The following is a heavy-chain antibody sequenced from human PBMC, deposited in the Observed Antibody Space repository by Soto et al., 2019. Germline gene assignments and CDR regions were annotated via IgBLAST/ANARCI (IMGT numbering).Heavy chain of an antibody. CDR3: ARLGPRVRAAERVSNWFDP. V-gene: IGHV5-51*01. CDR1: GYSFTSYW. Sequence: GDSLKISCKGSGYSFTSYWIGWVRQMPGKGLEWMGIIYPGDSDTRYSPSFQGQVTISADKSISTAYLQWSSLKASDTAMYYCARLGPRVRAAERVSNWFDPWGQGTLVPSPQ. J-gene: IGHJ5*02. D-gene: IGHD2-15*01. CDR2: IYPGDSDT.